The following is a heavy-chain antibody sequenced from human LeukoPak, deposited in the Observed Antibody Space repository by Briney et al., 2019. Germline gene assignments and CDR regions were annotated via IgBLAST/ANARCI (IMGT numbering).Heavy chain of an antibody. CDR3: ARRHYYDSSGYYYGDAFDI. D-gene: IGHD3-22*01. CDR2: IYYSGST. J-gene: IGHJ3*02. Sequence: PSETLSLTCTASGGSISSYYWSWIRQPPGKGLEWIGYIYYSGSTNYNPSLKSRVTISVDTSKNQFSLKLSSVTAADTAVYYCARRHYYDSSGYYYGDAFDIWGQGTMVTVSS. CDR1: GGSISSYY. V-gene: IGHV4-59*08.